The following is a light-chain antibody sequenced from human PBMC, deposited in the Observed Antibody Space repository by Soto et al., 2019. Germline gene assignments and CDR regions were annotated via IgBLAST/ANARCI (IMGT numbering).Light chain of an antibody. V-gene: IGLV2-14*01. J-gene: IGLJ1*01. Sequence: QSVLTQPASVFGSLGPSITISCTGTSSYVGSYNYVSWYQQHPGKAPKVMIYDVSNRSSGVFYRFSGSKSGNTASLTISGLQAEDEADYYCSSYTTSSTYVFGTGTKVTV. CDR1: SSYVGSYNY. CDR2: DVS. CDR3: SSYTTSSTYV.